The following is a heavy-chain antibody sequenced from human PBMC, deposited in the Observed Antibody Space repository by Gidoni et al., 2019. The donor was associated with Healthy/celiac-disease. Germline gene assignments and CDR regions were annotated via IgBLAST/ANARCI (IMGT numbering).Heavy chain of an antibody. CDR2: INWNGGST. D-gene: IGHD6-13*01. V-gene: IGHV3-20*04. J-gene: IGHJ6*02. CDR3: ARDPGIAAAGTAGTGYYGMDV. CDR1: GFTFDDYG. Sequence: EVQLVESGGGVVRPGGSLRLSCAASGFTFDDYGMSWVRQAPGKGLEWVSGINWNGGSTGYADSVKGRFTISRDNAKNSLYLQMNSLRAEDTALYYCARDPGIAAAGTAGTGYYGMDVWGQGTTVTVSS.